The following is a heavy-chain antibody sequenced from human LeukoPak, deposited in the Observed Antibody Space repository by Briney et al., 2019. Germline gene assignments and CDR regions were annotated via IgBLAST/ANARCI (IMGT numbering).Heavy chain of an antibody. Sequence: PGGSLRLSCAASGFTFSGYWMSWVRQPPGKGLEWVANIKQDGSEKYYVDSVKGRFTISRDNAENSLYLQMNSLRVEDTAVYYCARKGGTYGYAYWGQGTLVTVSS. CDR3: ARKGGTYGYAY. CDR2: IKQDGSEK. J-gene: IGHJ4*02. D-gene: IGHD5-18*01. CDR1: GFTFSGYW. V-gene: IGHV3-7*01.